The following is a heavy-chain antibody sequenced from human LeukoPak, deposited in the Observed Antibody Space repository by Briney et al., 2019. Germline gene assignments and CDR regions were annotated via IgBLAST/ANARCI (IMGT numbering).Heavy chain of an antibody. CDR2: ISGSGGST. J-gene: IGHJ5*02. CDR1: GFTFSSYA. CDR3: ARDRASIAVAPVTVDP. V-gene: IGHV3-23*01. D-gene: IGHD6-19*01. Sequence: PGGSLRLSCAASGFTFSSYAMSWVRQAPGKGLEWVSAISGSGGSTYYADSVKGRFTISRDNAKNSLYLQMNSLRAEDTAVYYCARDRASIAVAPVTVDPWGQGTLVTVSS.